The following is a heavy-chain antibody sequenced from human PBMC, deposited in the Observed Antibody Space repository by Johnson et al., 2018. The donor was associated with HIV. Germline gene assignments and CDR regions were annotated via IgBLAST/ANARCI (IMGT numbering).Heavy chain of an antibody. D-gene: IGHD3-22*01. CDR3: TTDRDSSGYLDAFDI. Sequence: VQLVESGGGLVQPGGSLRLSCAASGFTVSSNYMSWVRQAPGKGLEWVGFIRSKGYGGTAEYAASVKGRFTISSDDSKNTLYLQMNSLKTEDTAVYYCTTDRDSSGYLDAFDIWGQGTMVTVPS. CDR2: IRSKGYGGTA. J-gene: IGHJ3*02. CDR1: GFTVSSNY. V-gene: IGHV3-15*01.